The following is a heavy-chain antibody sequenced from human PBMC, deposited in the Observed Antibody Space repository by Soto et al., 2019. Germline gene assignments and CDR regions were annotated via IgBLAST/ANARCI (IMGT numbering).Heavy chain of an antibody. V-gene: IGHV3-30*18. D-gene: IGHD3-10*01. J-gene: IGHJ6*02. Sequence: VQMEESGGGVVQPGRSLRLTCAVSGFTFSDYGMHWVRQAPRKGLEWVAVVSYDGSSEFYADSVKGRFTISRDNSKNTLHLQMNSLRPEDTAVYYCAKAGYCTRGNCYDYYRYGMDVWGQGTAVTVSS. CDR2: VSYDGSSE. CDR1: GFTFSDYG. CDR3: AKAGYCTRGNCYDYYRYGMDV.